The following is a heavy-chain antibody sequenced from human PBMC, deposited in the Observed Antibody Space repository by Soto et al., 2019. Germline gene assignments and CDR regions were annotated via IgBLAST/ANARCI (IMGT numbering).Heavy chain of an antibody. CDR3: ARDRPYSSGWYSDY. Sequence: VQLVESGGGLVQPGGSLRLSCAASGFTVSSNYMSWVRQAPGKGLEWDSAIHSGGSTYYADSVKGRFTISRDNSKNTLYRQMNSLRAEDTAVYYWARDRPYSSGWYSDYWCQGTLVTVSS. D-gene: IGHD6-19*01. CDR1: GFTVSSNY. CDR2: IHSGGST. J-gene: IGHJ4*02. V-gene: IGHV3-66*01.